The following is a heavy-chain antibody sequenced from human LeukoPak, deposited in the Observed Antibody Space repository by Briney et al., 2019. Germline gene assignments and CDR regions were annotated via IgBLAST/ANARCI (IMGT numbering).Heavy chain of an antibody. CDR1: GFSFSTYG. CDR2: MQYDGSEE. D-gene: IGHD2-2*01. V-gene: IGHV3-30*02. J-gene: IGHJ4*02. CDR3: AGKAAAYYFVY. Sequence: AGGSPRLSCAASGFSFSTYGMHWVRQAPGKGLEWVTFMQYDGSEEYYADSVKGRFTISRDNSKNTLYLQMDSLRGEDTAVYYCAGKAAAYYFVYWGQGTLVTVSS.